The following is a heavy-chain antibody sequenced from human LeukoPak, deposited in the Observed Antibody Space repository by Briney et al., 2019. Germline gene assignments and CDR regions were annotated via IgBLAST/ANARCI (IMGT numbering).Heavy chain of an antibody. J-gene: IGHJ2*01. CDR2: IYYSGST. D-gene: IGHD6-19*01. Sequence: SQTLSLTCTVSGGSISSGGYYWNWIRQPPGKELEWIGYIYYSGSTNYNPSLKSRVTISVDTSKNQFSLKLSSVTAADTAVYYCARTVAGYWYFDLWGRGTLVTVSS. CDR3: ARTVAGYWYFDL. V-gene: IGHV4-61*08. CDR1: GGSISSGGYY.